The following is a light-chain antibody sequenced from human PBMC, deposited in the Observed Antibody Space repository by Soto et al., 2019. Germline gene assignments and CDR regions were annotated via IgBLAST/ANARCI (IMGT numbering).Light chain of an antibody. CDR1: SNDVGYYDY. J-gene: IGLJ1*01. CDR2: DDS. Sequence: QSALTQPRSVSGSPGQSVTISCTGTSNDVGYYDYVSWYQQHPGKAPKLIIYDDSNRPSGVPGRFSGSKSGNTASLTISGLQTEDEADYYCSAYTVSRTYVFGTGTKLTVL. V-gene: IGLV2-11*01. CDR3: SAYTVSRTYV.